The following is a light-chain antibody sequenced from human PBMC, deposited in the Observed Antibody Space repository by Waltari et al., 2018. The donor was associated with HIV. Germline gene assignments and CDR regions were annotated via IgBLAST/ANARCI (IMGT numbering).Light chain of an antibody. CDR2: EVS. J-gene: IGLJ3*02. CDR1: SRDVGGYTY. V-gene: IGLV2-14*01. CDR3: NSYTKNNTWV. Sequence: QSALTQPASVSGSPGQSITISCTGTSRDVGGYTYVSWYQQYPGKAPKLMSYEVSNRPSGVSNRFSGSKSVSTASLTISGLQTEDEADYYCNSYTKNNTWVFGGGTKLTVL.